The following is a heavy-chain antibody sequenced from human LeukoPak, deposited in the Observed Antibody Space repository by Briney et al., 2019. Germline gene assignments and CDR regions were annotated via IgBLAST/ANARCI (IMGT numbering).Heavy chain of an antibody. D-gene: IGHD1-1*01. CDR2: IFDNRNT. J-gene: IGHJ4*02. CDR3: ARVRAPRTRFFDY. Sequence: SETLSLTCTVSGDSISSYYWSWIRQPPGKGLEWIGYIFDNRNTKYNPSLKSRVTISVDTSKNQFSLKLSSVTAADTAVYYCARVRAPRTRFFDYWGQGTLVTVSS. V-gene: IGHV4-59*12. CDR1: GDSISSYY.